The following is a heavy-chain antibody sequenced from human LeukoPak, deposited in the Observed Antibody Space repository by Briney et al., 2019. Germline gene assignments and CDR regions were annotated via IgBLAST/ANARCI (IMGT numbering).Heavy chain of an antibody. D-gene: IGHD5-12*01. CDR2: MNPNIGNP. Sequence: ASVKVSCKASGYTSTIYAISWVRHTTRQRLEWMGWMNPNIGNPAKAPQFKGRAPITRNTPISTAYMEMRSLRSEETAVYYCARDFGWLRLNNWFDPGSQGSLVTVYS. J-gene: IGHJ5*02. CDR1: GYTSTIYA. V-gene: IGHV1-8*01. CDR3: ARDFGWLRLNNWFDP.